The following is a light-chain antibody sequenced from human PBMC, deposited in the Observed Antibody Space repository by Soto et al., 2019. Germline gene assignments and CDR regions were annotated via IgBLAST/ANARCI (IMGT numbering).Light chain of an antibody. J-gene: IGKJ1*01. CDR2: KAS. Sequence: DIQMTQSPSTLSAFVGDRITITCRASQSISSWLAWYQQKPGTAPKLLIYKASNLESGVPSRFSGSGSGTEFTLTISSLQADDFATYYCQQYNVYSWTFDQGTKVEIK. CDR1: QSISSW. V-gene: IGKV1-5*03. CDR3: QQYNVYSWT.